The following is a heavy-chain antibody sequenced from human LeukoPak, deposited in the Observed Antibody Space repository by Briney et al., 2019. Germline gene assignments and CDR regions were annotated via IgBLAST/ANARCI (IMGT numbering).Heavy chain of an antibody. Sequence: KTSETLSLTCTASGGSINYYYWSWIRQPPGKGLEWIGYIYYRGSTNYNPSLNSRVTISVDTSKNQFSLKLTSVTAADTAVYYCARTTGNYGYYFDYWGQGTLDTVSS. CDR3: ARTTGNYGYYFDY. D-gene: IGHD1-7*01. CDR2: IYYRGST. J-gene: IGHJ4*02. V-gene: IGHV4-59*01. CDR1: GGSINYYY.